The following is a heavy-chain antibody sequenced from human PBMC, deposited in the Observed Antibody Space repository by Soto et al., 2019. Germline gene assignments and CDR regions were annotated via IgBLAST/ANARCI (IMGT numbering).Heavy chain of an antibody. CDR2: IIPIFGTA. CDR3: ARDIVVVPEPGYYYSGMDV. D-gene: IGHD2-2*01. V-gene: IGHV1-69*13. J-gene: IGHJ6*02. Sequence: SVKVSCKASGGTFSSYAISWVRQAPGQGLEWMGGIIPIFGTANYAQKFQGRVTITADESTSTAYMELSSLRSEDTAVYYCARDIVVVPEPGYYYSGMDVWGQGTTVTVSS. CDR1: GGTFSSYA.